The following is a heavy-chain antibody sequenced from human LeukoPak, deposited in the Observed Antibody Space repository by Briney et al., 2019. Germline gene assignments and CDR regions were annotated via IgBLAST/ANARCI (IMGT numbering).Heavy chain of an antibody. J-gene: IGHJ1*01. V-gene: IGHV7-4-1*02. CDR3: ARDLVAVWYYYDSSGYYRYFQH. D-gene: IGHD3-22*01. Sequence: GASVKVSCKASGYTFTSYAMNWVRQAPGQGLEWMGWINTNTGNPTYAQGFTGRFVLSLDTSVSTAYLQISSLKAEDTAVYYCARDLVAVWYYYDSSGYYRYFQHWGQGTLVTVSS. CDR2: INTNTGNP. CDR1: GYTFTSYA.